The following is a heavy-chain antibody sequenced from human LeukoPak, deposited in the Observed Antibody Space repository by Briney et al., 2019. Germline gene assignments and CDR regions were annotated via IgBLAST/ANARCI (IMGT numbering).Heavy chain of an antibody. CDR2: ISPSGGST. J-gene: IGHJ3*02. V-gene: IGHV3-23*01. CDR1: GFTFSNYA. D-gene: IGHD4/OR15-4a*01. CDR3: AKAMVGVYDAFDI. Sequence: GGSLRLSCAASGFTFSNYAMSWVRQAPGKGLEWVSAISPSGGSTYYADSVRGRFTISRDNSKNTLSLQMNSLRAEDTALYYCAKAMVGVYDAFDIWGRGTMVTVSS.